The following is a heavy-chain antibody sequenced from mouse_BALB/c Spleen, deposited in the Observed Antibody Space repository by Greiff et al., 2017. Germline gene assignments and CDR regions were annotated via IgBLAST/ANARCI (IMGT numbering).Heavy chain of an antibody. CDR2: ISSGGGST. CDR3: ARRTIYFDY. CDR1: GFAFSSYD. J-gene: IGHJ2*01. V-gene: IGHV5-12-1*01. Sequence: EVKLVESGGGLVKPGGSLKLSCAASGFAFSSYDMSWVRQTPEKRLEWVAYISSGGGSTYYPDTVKGRFTISRDNAKNTRYLQMSSLKSEDTAMYYCARRTIYFDYWGQGTTLTVSS. D-gene: IGHD1-1*02.